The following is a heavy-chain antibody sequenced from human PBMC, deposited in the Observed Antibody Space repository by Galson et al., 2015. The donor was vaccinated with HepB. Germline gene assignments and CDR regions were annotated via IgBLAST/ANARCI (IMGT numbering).Heavy chain of an antibody. D-gene: IGHD3-10*01. Sequence: SLRLSCAASGFTFSSYSMNWVRQAPGKGLEWVSYISSSSSTIYYADSVKGRFTISRDNAKNSLYLQMNSLRAEDTAVYYCARELRRFGELFPPLGAFDIWGQGTMVTVSS. CDR1: GFTFSSYS. CDR2: ISSSSSTI. J-gene: IGHJ3*02. CDR3: ARELRRFGELFPPLGAFDI. V-gene: IGHV3-48*04.